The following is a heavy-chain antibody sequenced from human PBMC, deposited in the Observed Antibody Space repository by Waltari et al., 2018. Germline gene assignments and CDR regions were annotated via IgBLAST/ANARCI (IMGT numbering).Heavy chain of an antibody. CDR2: LKQDGSEK. Sequence: EVQLVESGGTLVQPGGSLRLSCAASGFTFGGYWMTWVRQAPGKGMEWVGNLKQDGSEKFYGDSVKGRFPISRDNAKNSLFLQMNSLRAEDTAVYYCARQGVCTGRYCYFDYWGQGTLVTVSS. V-gene: IGHV3-7*01. J-gene: IGHJ4*02. D-gene: IGHD2-8*02. CDR1: GFTFGGYW. CDR3: ARQGVCTGRYCYFDY.